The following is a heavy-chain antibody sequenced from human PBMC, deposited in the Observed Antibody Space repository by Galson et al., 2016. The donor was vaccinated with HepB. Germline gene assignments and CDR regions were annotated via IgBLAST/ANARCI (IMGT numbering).Heavy chain of an antibody. CDR1: GFTFSAYA. CDR3: ARDPHR. J-gene: IGHJ5*02. Sequence: SLRLSCAASGFTFSAYAMTWVRKAPGKGLEWVSAIGGSGASKYYADSVQGRFITSRDNSKNTLYLQLNSLRVEDTAIYYCARDPHRWGQGTLVTVSS. V-gene: IGHV3-23*01. CDR2: IGGSGASK.